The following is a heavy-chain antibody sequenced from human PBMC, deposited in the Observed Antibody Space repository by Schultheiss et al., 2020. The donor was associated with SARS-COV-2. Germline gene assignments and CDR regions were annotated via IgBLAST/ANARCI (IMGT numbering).Heavy chain of an antibody. Sequence: GGSLRLSCAASGFTFSSYGMHWVRQAPGKGLEWVSVIYSGGSTYYADSVKGRFTISRDNSKNTLYLQMNSLRAEDTAVYYCAAYSSSSPFDIWGQGTMVTVSS. CDR2: IYSGGST. V-gene: IGHV3-NL1*01. CDR1: GFTFSSYG. D-gene: IGHD6-13*01. CDR3: AAYSSSSPFDI. J-gene: IGHJ3*02.